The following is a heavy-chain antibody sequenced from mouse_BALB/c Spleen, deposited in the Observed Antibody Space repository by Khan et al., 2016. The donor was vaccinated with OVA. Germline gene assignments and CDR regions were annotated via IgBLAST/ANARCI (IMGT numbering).Heavy chain of an antibody. Sequence: VQLKESGPGLVKPSQSLSLTCTVTGYSITRDYAWNWIRQFPGNTLEWMGYISYSGSTNYNPSLKSRISITRDTSKNQFILQLNSVTTEDTTTYYCARDGSRYNYAMDYWGQGTSVTVSS. J-gene: IGHJ4*01. D-gene: IGHD2-3*01. CDR2: ISYSGST. CDR1: GYSITRDYA. CDR3: ARDGSRYNYAMDY. V-gene: IGHV3-2*02.